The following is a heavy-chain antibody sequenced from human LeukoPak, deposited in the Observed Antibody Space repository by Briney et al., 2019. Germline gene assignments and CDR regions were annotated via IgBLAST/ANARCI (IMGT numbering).Heavy chain of an antibody. CDR3: VRDRPHNCFDP. Sequence: QPGGSLRLSCAASEFTFSAHWMHWVRQVPGKGLLYIAYIDNDGTNTNYAGSLKGRFTISRDNAKNTLYLQMNSLRAEDTAVYYRVRDRPHNCFDPWGQGTLVTVSS. CDR2: IDNDGTNT. V-gene: IGHV3-74*01. J-gene: IGHJ5*02. D-gene: IGHD6-6*01. CDR1: EFTFSAHW.